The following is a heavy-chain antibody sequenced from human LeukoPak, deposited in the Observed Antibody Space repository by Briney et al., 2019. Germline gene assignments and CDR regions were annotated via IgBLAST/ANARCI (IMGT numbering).Heavy chain of an antibody. D-gene: IGHD5-18*01. J-gene: IGHJ4*02. CDR3: ASGGAVSYGPFGGAFDY. CDR2: IIPIFGTA. V-gene: IGHV1-69*06. Sequence: VASVKVSCKASGGTFSSYAISWVRQAPGQGLEWMGGIIPIFGTANYAQKFQGRVTITADKSTSTAYMELSSLRSEDTAVYYCASGGAVSYGPFGGAFDYWGQGTLVTVSS. CDR1: GGTFSSYA.